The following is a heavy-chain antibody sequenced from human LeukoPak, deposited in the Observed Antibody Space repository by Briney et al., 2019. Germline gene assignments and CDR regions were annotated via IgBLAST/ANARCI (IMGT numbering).Heavy chain of an antibody. CDR3: ARGRRIAARSSYYYYMDV. CDR2: TNLKSGNP. J-gene: IGHJ6*03. V-gene: IGHV1-8*01. Sequence: GASVTVSLTSSGYTFTINDFNWVRHPPAPGMELEGWTNLKSGNPGYAQKFQGRVTMTRNNSISTAYMELSSLRSEDTAVYYCARGRRIAARSSYYYYMDVWGKGTTVSVSS. CDR1: GYTFTIND. D-gene: IGHD6-6*01.